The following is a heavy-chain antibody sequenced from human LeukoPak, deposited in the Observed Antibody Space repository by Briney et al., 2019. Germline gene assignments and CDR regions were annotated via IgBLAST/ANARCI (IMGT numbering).Heavy chain of an antibody. CDR2: IRYDGSNK. J-gene: IGHJ4*02. CDR1: GFTFSSYG. Sequence: PGGSLRLSCAASGFTFSSYGMHWVRQAPGKGLEGVAFIRYDGSNKYYADSVKGRFTISRDNSKNTLYLQMNSLRAEDTAVYYCAKDPPNSGYYDSSGYPDYWGQGTLVTVSS. V-gene: IGHV3-30*02. D-gene: IGHD3-22*01. CDR3: AKDPPNSGYYDSSGYPDY.